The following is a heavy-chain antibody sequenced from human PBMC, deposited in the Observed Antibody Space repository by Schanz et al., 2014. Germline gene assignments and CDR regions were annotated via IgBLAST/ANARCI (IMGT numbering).Heavy chain of an antibody. V-gene: IGHV3-33*01. CDR2: IWYDENNK. CDR3: ARDFDDRRGYGSGYCLGDCMDV. CDR1: GFTFSSYG. D-gene: IGHD3-10*01. J-gene: IGHJ6*02. Sequence: QVQLVESGGGVVQFGRSLRLSCVASGFTFSSYGMHWVRQAPGKGLEWVAVIWYDENNKYYADSVKGRFTMSRDNAKNSLYLQMNSLRAGDTAVYYCARDFDDRRGYGSGYCLGDCMDVWGQGTTXTVSS.